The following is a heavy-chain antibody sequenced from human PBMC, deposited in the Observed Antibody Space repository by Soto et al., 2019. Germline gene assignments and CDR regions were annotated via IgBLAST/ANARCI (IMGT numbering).Heavy chain of an antibody. CDR3: ARDWGSSWSPYRMDV. Sequence: QVQLVESGGGVVLPGRSLRLSCAASGFTFSSYAMHWVRQAPGKGLEWVAVISYDGSNKYYADSVKGRFTISRDNSKNTLYLQMNSLRAEDTAVYYCARDWGSSWSPYRMDVWGQGTTVTVSS. CDR2: ISYDGSNK. CDR1: GFTFSSYA. J-gene: IGHJ6*02. D-gene: IGHD6-13*01. V-gene: IGHV3-30-3*01.